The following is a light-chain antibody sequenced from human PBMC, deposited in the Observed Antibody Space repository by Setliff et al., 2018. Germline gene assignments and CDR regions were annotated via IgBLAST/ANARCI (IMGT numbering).Light chain of an antibody. Sequence: SYELTQPPSVSVAPGKTARITCGGNDIESKNVHWYQQKPGQAPVLVVYDDSDRPSGISERFSGSNSGNTATLTISSVEAGDEADYYCQVWDSSGDPWVFGGGTKVTVL. CDR2: DDS. CDR3: QVWDSSGDPWV. CDR1: DIESKN. V-gene: IGLV3-21*03. J-gene: IGLJ3*02.